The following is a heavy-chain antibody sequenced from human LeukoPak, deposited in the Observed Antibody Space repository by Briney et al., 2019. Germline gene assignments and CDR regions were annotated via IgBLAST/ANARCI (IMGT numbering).Heavy chain of an antibody. CDR2: IYSGGST. J-gene: IGHJ4*02. V-gene: IGHV3-53*01. D-gene: IGHD3-9*01. Sequence: GGSLRLSCAASGFTVSSNYMSWVRQAPGKGLEWVSVIYSGGSTYYADSVKGRFTISRDNSKNTLYLQMNSLRAEDTAVYYCARGYYDILTGYYSPIGLGYWGQGTLVTVSS. CDR1: GFTVSSNY. CDR3: ARGYYDILTGYYSPIGLGY.